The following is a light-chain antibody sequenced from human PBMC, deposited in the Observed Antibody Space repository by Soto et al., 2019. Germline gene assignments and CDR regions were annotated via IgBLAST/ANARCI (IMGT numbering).Light chain of an antibody. CDR2: AAS. Sequence: DIQLTQSPSFLSASVGDRVTITCRASQDISRYLAWYQQKAGKAPKLLIYAASTLQKGVPSRFSGSGSGTEFTLTISSLQPDDFASYCCQQHNTYPLFHFGPGTEVDI. CDR3: QQHNTYPLFH. V-gene: IGKV1-9*01. J-gene: IGKJ3*01. CDR1: QDISRY.